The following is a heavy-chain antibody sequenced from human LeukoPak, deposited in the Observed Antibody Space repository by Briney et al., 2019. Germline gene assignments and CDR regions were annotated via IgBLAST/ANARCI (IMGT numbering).Heavy chain of an antibody. J-gene: IGHJ3*02. CDR1: GGSISSSSYY. Sequence: SETLSLTCTVSGGSISSSSYYWGWIRQPPGKGLEWIGSIYYSGSTYYNPSLESRVTISVDTSKNQFSLKLSSVTAADTAVYYCATPYSGGYHGLDIRGQGTMVTVSS. CDR2: IYYSGST. CDR3: ATPYSGGYHGLDI. V-gene: IGHV4-39*01. D-gene: IGHD1-26*01.